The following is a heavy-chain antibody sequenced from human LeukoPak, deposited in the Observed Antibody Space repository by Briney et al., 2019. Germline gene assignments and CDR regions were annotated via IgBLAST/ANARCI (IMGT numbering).Heavy chain of an antibody. CDR3: ASFGWELLFDY. J-gene: IGHJ4*02. D-gene: IGHD1-26*01. CDR2: IKQDGSEK. V-gene: IGHV3-7*01. CDR1: GFTFSSYW. Sequence: PGGSLRLSCAASGFTFSSYWMSWVRRAPGKGLEWVANIKQDGSEKYYVDSVKGRFTISRDNAKNSLYLQMNSLRAEDTAVYYCASFGWELLFDYWGQGTLVTVSS.